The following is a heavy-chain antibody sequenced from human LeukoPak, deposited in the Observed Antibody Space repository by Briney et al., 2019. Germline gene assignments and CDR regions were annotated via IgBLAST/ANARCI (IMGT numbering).Heavy chain of an antibody. V-gene: IGHV3-7*01. CDR3: ARAFPTPYYYDSSGYYGGYYFDY. CDR1: EIAFSSYW. Sequence: GGSLGLSCATSEIAFSSYWMSWVRQAPGKGLEWVANIKQDGSEKYYVDSVKGRFTISRDNAKNSLYLQMNSLRAEDTAVYYCARAFPTPYYYDSSGYYGGYYFDYWGQGTLVTVSS. J-gene: IGHJ4*02. D-gene: IGHD3-22*01. CDR2: IKQDGSEK.